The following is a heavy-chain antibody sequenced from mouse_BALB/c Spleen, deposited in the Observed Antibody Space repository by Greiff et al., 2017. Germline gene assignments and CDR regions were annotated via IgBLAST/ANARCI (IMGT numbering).Heavy chain of an antibody. D-gene: IGHD2-1*01. CDR1: GFTFSSYT. J-gene: IGHJ4*01. Sequence: VQLKESGGGLVQPGGSLKLSCAASGFTFSSYTMSWVRQTPEKRLEWVAYISNGGGSTYYPDTVKGRFTISRDNAKNTLYLQMSSLKSEDTAMYYCARHYGNYEDYAMDYWGQGTSVTVSS. CDR3: ARHYGNYEDYAMDY. V-gene: IGHV5-12-2*01. CDR2: ISNGGGST.